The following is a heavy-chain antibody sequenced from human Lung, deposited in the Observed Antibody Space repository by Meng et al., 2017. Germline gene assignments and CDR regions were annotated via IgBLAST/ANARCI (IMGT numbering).Heavy chain of an antibody. Sequence: VRLVESGGGLFQPGGPLRLSCAASGFTVSSNYMSWVRQAPGKGLEWIGEINHSGSTNYNPSLKSRVTISVDTSKNQFSLKLSSVTAADTAVYYCARRSLLWFGELFRYWGQGTLVTVSS. D-gene: IGHD3-10*01. J-gene: IGHJ4*02. CDR2: INHSGST. V-gene: IGHV4-34*01. CDR3: ARRSLLWFGELFRY. CDR1: GFTVSSNY.